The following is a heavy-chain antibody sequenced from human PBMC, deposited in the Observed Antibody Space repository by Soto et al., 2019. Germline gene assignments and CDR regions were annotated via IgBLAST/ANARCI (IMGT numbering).Heavy chain of an antibody. J-gene: IGHJ2*01. CDR1: GFTFSSYG. Sequence: QVQLVESGGGVVQPGRSLRLSCAASGFTFSSYGMHWVRQAQGKGLEWVAVIWYDGSNKYYADSVKGRFTISRDNSKNTLYLQMNSLRDEDTAVYYCARDPDDYGGTRRRWYFDLWGSGTLVT. CDR3: ARDPDDYGGTRRRWYFDL. D-gene: IGHD4-17*01. CDR2: IWYDGSNK. V-gene: IGHV3-33*01.